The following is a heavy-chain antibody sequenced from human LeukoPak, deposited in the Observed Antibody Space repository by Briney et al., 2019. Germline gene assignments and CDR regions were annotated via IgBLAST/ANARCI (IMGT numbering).Heavy chain of an antibody. V-gene: IGHV3-20*04. CDR3: ARGPLRFLEWLFSFDP. D-gene: IGHD3-3*01. CDR1: GFTFDDYG. J-gene: IGHJ5*02. Sequence: GGSLRLSCAASGFTFDDYGMSWVRQAPGKGLEWVSGINWNGGSTGYAGSVKGRFTISRDNAKHSLYLQMNSLRAEDTALYYCARGPLRFLEWLFSFDPWGQGTLVTVSS. CDR2: INWNGGST.